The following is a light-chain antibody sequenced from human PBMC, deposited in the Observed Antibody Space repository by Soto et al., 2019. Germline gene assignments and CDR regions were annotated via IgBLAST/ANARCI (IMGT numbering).Light chain of an antibody. CDR2: KAS. CDR3: QQYDVYPWR. Sequence: DIQMTQSPATLSASVGDRVTITCRASQSINSWLAWYQQKPGKAPRLLIYKASGLESGVPSRFSGSGSETEFTLTISILQPDDVATYYCQQYDVYPWRFGQGTRV. CDR1: QSINSW. V-gene: IGKV1-5*03. J-gene: IGKJ1*01.